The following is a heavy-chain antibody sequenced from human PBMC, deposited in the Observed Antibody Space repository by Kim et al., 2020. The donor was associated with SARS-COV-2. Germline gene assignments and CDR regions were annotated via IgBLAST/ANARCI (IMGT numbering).Heavy chain of an antibody. CDR1: GGSVSSGSYY. CDR3: ARSAYEYYYGSGNVDY. D-gene: IGHD3-10*01. CDR2: IYYSGST. V-gene: IGHV4-61*01. J-gene: IGHJ4*02. Sequence: SETLSLTCTVSGGSVSSGSYYWSWIRQPPGKGLEWIGYIYYSGSTNYNPSLKSRVTISVDTSKNQFSLKLSSVTAADTAVYYCARSAYEYYYGSGNVDYWGQGTLVTVSS.